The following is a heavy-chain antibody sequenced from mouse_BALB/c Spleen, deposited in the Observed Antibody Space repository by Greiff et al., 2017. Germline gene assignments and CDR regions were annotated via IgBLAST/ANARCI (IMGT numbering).Heavy chain of an antibody. Sequence: VQLQQPGAELVMPGASVKMSCKASGYAFSSYWMNWVKKRPGQGLEWIGQIYPGDGDTNYNGKFKGKATLTADKSSSTAYMQLSSLTSEDSAVYFCARGPDPFAYWGQGTLVTVSA. CDR2: IYPGDGDT. CDR3: ARGPDPFAY. J-gene: IGHJ3*01. V-gene: IGHV1-80*01. CDR1: GYAFSSYW.